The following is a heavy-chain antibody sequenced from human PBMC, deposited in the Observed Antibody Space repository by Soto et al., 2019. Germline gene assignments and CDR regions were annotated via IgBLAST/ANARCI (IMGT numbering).Heavy chain of an antibody. D-gene: IGHD5-12*01. V-gene: IGHV1-18*01. Sequence: ASVKVSCKASGYTFTSYGISWVRQAPGQGLEWMGWISAYNGNTNYAQKNQGRDTMTTDTSTSTAYMELRRLRSDDTVVYYCARDSGYDCMDVWGQGTTVTVSS. CDR3: ARDSGYDCMDV. J-gene: IGHJ6*02. CDR2: ISAYNGNT. CDR1: GYTFTSYG.